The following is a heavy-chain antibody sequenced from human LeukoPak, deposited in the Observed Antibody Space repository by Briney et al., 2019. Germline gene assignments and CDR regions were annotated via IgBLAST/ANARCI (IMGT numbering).Heavy chain of an antibody. Sequence: GGSLRLSCAASGFTFSNYAMTWVRQAPGEGLQWVSAISGSGGSVYYADSVKGRLTISRDNSKNTLHLQMNSLSADDTALYYCAKERTPNYSGSGLDYWGQGTLVSVSS. CDR2: ISGSGGSV. V-gene: IGHV3-23*01. J-gene: IGHJ4*02. D-gene: IGHD3-10*01. CDR1: GFTFSNYA. CDR3: AKERTPNYSGSGLDY.